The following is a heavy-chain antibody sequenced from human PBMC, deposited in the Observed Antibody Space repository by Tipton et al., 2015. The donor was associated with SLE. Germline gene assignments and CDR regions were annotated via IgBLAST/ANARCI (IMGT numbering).Heavy chain of an antibody. CDR1: GLTFSSYA. CDR2: IRGSGGST. Sequence: SLRLSCAASGLTFSSYAMHWVRQAPGKGLEWVSAIRGSGGSTYYADSVKGRFTISRDNSKNTLYLQMNSLRAEDTAVYYCATRPGGPRAGFYYWGQGTLVTVSS. J-gene: IGHJ4*02. V-gene: IGHV3-23*01. D-gene: IGHD2-15*01. CDR3: ATRPGGPRAGFYY.